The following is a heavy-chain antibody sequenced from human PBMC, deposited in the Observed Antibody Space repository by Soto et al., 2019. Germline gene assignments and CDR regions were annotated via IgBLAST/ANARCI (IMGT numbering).Heavy chain of an antibody. Sequence: GGSLRLSCAASGFTFSSYGMHWVRQAPGKGLKWVTVISYDGSNKYYADSVKGRFTISRDNSKNTLYLQMNSLRAEDTSVYYCAKDMFVGLAAAGYFDYWGQGTLVTV. CDR2: ISYDGSNK. V-gene: IGHV3-30*18. CDR3: AKDMFVGLAAAGYFDY. J-gene: IGHJ4*02. D-gene: IGHD6-13*01. CDR1: GFTFSSYG.